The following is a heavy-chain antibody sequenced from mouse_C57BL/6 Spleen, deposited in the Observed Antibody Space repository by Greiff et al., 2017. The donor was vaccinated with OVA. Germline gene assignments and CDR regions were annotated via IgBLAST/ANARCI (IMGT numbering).Heavy chain of an antibody. CDR1: GYTFTSYW. V-gene: IGHV1-55*01. J-gene: IGHJ2*01. CDR3: AREGDYDYDGTPFDY. D-gene: IGHD2-4*01. Sequence: QVQLQQPGAELVKPGASVKMSCKASGYTFTSYWITWVKQRAGQGLEWIGDIYPGSGSTNYNEKFKSKATLTVDTSSSTAYMQLSSLTSEDSAVYYCAREGDYDYDGTPFDYWGQGTTLTVSS. CDR2: IYPGSGST.